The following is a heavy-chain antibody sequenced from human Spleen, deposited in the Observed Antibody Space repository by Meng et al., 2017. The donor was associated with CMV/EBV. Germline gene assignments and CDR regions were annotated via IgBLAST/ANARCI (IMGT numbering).Heavy chain of an antibody. Sequence: GESLKISCAASGFTFSSYAMNWVRQAPGKGLEWVSSISSSSYIYYADSVKGRFTISRDNAKNSLYLQMNSLRAEDTALYYCAKDHYDSSGSYFDSWGQGTLVTVSS. CDR1: GFTFSSYA. D-gene: IGHD3-22*01. V-gene: IGHV3-21*04. CDR3: AKDHYDSSGSYFDS. CDR2: ISSSSYI. J-gene: IGHJ4*02.